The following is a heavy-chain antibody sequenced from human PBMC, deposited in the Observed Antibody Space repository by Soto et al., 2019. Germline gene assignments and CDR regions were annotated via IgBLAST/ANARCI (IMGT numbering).Heavy chain of an antibody. J-gene: IGHJ6*03. CDR2: INHSGST. CDR1: GGSFSGYY. Sequence: PSETLSLTCAVYGGSFSGYYWCWIRQPSGKGLEWIGEINHSGSTNYNPSLKSRVTISVDTSKNQFSLKLSSVTAADTAVYYCARARNWNYVSMTLPYSYYSMDVWGKGTSVTLSS. V-gene: IGHV4-34*01. D-gene: IGHD1-7*01. CDR3: ARARNWNYVSMTLPYSYYSMDV.